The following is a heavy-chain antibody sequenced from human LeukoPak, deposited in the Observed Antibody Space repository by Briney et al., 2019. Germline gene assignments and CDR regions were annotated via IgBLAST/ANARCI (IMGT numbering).Heavy chain of an antibody. J-gene: IGHJ6*04. CDR1: GFTFSSYS. V-gene: IGHV3-48*04. Sequence: GGSLRLSCAASGFTFSSYSMNWVRQAPGKGLEWVSYISSSSSTMYYADSVKGRFTISRDNAKNSLYLQMNSLRAEDTAVYYCAELGITMIGGVWGKGTTVTISS. D-gene: IGHD3-10*02. CDR3: AELGITMIGGV. CDR2: ISSSSSTM.